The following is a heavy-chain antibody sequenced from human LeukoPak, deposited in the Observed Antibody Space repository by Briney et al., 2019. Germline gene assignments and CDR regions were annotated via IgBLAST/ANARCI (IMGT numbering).Heavy chain of an antibody. D-gene: IGHD2-2*02. V-gene: IGHV3-48*01. CDR1: GFTFSSYS. Sequence: PGGSLRLSCAASGFTFSSYSMNWVRQAPGKGLEWVSYIGSSSSTIYYADSVKGRFTISRDNAKNSLYLQMNSLRAEDTAVYYCASLGCSSTSCYNYWGQGTLVTVSS. CDR3: ASLGCSSTSCYNY. CDR2: IGSSSSTI. J-gene: IGHJ4*02.